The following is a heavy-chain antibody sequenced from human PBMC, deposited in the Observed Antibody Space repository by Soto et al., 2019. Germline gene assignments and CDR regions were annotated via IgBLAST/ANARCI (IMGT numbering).Heavy chain of an antibody. D-gene: IGHD3-16*02. J-gene: IGHJ4*02. V-gene: IGHV3-30*18. CDR1: GFTFSTYG. CDR3: AKVSEGSMITFGGVIAY. CDR2: ISFDGNIQ. Sequence: QVQLVESGGGVVQPGRSLRLSCAASGFTFSTYGMHWVGQAPGKGLEWVAVISFDGNIQYYADSVKGRFTISRDNSKNTLYLQMDSLRAEDTAVYYCAKVSEGSMITFGGVIAYWGQGTLVTVSS.